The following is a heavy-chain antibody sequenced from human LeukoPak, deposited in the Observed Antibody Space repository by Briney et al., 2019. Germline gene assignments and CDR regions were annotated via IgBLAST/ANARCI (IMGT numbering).Heavy chain of an antibody. J-gene: IGHJ2*01. Sequence: GGSLRLSCAASGFTFSSYGMHWVRQAPGKGLEWVAFIRYDGSNKYYADSVKGRFTISRDNSKNTLYLQMNGLRVEDTAIYYCASPNSVSGRLWYLALWGLGTFVTVSS. CDR3: ASPNSVSGRLWYLAL. D-gene: IGHD6-19*01. CDR1: GFTFSSYG. V-gene: IGHV3-30*02. CDR2: IRYDGSNK.